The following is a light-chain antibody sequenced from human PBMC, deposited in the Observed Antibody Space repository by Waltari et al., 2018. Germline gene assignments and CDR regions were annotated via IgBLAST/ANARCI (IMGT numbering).Light chain of an antibody. Sequence: QSALPQPRSVSGSPGQSVTISCTGTSSDVGGYDFVSWYQQYPGKAPKRIIYDVSRRPPGVPDRFSASIAGNTASLTISGLLSEDEADYYCCSSGGADTSVRFGGGTTLTVL. CDR2: DVS. CDR1: SSDVGGYDF. CDR3: CSSGGADTSVR. V-gene: IGLV2-11*01. J-gene: IGLJ2*01.